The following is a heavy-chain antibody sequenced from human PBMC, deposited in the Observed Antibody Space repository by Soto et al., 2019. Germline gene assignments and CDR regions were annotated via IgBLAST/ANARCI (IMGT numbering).Heavy chain of an antibody. Sequence: PSETLSLTCAVSGGSISSGDYSWNWIRQPPGKGLEWIGYIYYGGSTYYNPSLQSRVTISVDRSKNQFSLKLSSVTAADTAVYYCARWWSGSRQGFDPWGQGTLVTVSS. CDR1: GGSISSGDYS. V-gene: IGHV4-30-2*01. CDR3: ARWWSGSRQGFDP. CDR2: IYYGGST. J-gene: IGHJ5*02. D-gene: IGHD3-3*01.